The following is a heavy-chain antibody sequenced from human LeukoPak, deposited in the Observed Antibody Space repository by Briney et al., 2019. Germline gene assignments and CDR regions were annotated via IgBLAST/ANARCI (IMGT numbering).Heavy chain of an antibody. Sequence: ASVKASCKVSGYTLTELSMHWVRQAPGKGLEWMGGFDPEDGETIYAQKFQGRVTMTEDTSTDTAYMELSSLRSEDTAVYYCATDSPGEWLRWGGTSWIHWGQGTLVTVSS. J-gene: IGHJ4*02. CDR3: ATDSPGEWLRWGGTSWIH. V-gene: IGHV1-24*01. CDR2: FDPEDGET. D-gene: IGHD5-12*01. CDR1: GYTLTELS.